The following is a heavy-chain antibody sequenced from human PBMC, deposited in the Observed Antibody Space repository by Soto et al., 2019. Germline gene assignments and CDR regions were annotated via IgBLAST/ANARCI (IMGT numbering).Heavy chain of an antibody. V-gene: IGHV1-69*19. Sequence: QVQLVQSGAEMQKPGSSVKVSCQSSGGTFNTYAMNWVRQAPGQGPEWMGDISPMFGAANYAPKFQGRVTITADESTGTSYMQLSSVTSEDTALYLCAREVQVHTPAFVFWGQGTLVTVSS. J-gene: IGHJ4*02. CDR3: AREVQVHTPAFVF. CDR2: ISPMFGAA. CDR1: GGTFNTYA. D-gene: IGHD3-10*01.